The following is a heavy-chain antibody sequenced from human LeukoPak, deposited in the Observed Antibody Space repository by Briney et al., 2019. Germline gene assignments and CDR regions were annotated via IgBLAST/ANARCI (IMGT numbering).Heavy chain of an antibody. CDR2: IRGSGCGV. J-gene: IGHJ4*02. CDR1: GFTFSDYP. CDR3: ARDDNWGFDY. Sequence: GGSLRLSCAASGFTFSDYPMNWVRQAPGKGLEWVSNIRGSGCGVSYADSVRGRFTISRDNAKNSLYLQMNSLRAEDTAFYYCARDDNWGFDYWGQGALVTVSS. D-gene: IGHD7-27*01. V-gene: IGHV3-48*04.